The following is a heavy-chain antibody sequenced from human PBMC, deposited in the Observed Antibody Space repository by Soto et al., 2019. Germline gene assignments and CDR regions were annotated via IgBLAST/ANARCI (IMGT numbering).Heavy chain of an antibody. D-gene: IGHD6-19*01. V-gene: IGHV3-30*18. CDR1: GCTFSRYG. J-gene: IGHJ4*02. Sequence: QVKLVESGGGVVQPGRSLRLSCAASGCTFSRYGMHWVRQAPGKGLEWVAVISYDGSNKYYADSVKGRFTISRDNSKNTLYLQMNSLRAEDTAVYYCAKDTGYSSGCDYWGQGTLVTVSS. CDR2: ISYDGSNK. CDR3: AKDTGYSSGCDY.